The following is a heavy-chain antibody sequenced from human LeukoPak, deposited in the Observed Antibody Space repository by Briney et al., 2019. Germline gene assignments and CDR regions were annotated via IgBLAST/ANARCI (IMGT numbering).Heavy chain of an antibody. CDR3: ARGQYFEDY. V-gene: IGHV3-30*04. D-gene: IGHD2/OR15-2a*01. CDR2: ISYDGSNK. J-gene: IGHJ4*02. Sequence: GGSLRLSCAAPEFTFSSYAMHWVRQAPGKGLEWVAVISYDGSNKYYADSVKGRFTISRDNSKNTLYLQMNSLRAEDTAVYYCARGQYFEDYWGQGTLVTVSS. CDR1: EFTFSSYA.